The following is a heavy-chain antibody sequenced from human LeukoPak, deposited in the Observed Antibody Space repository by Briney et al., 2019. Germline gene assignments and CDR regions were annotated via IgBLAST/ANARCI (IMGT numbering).Heavy chain of an antibody. D-gene: IGHD1-14*01. CDR1: AGSIISYY. CDR2: IFYSGST. V-gene: IGHV4-59*08. CDR3: ARHGPGGVTGDY. J-gene: IGHJ4*02. Sequence: SETLSLTCTVSAGSIISYYWSCIRQPPGEGLEWIGDIFYSGSTNYNPSLKSRVTISVDTSKNQFSLKLSSVTAADTAVYYCARHGPGGVTGDYWGQGTLVTVSS.